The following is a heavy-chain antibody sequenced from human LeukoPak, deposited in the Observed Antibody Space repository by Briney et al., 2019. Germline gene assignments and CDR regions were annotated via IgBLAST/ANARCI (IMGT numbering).Heavy chain of an antibody. V-gene: IGHV3-7*03. Sequence: PGGSLRLSCAASGFTLSSYWMSWVRQAPGKGPEWVANINQGGSDKYYVDSVKGRFTVSRDNAKNSLYLQMNSLRAEDTAVYYCAKDGVTYCAADCYWGGYWGQGTLVTVSS. D-gene: IGHD2-21*02. CDR2: INQGGSDK. CDR1: GFTLSSYW. CDR3: AKDGVTYCAADCYWGGY. J-gene: IGHJ4*02.